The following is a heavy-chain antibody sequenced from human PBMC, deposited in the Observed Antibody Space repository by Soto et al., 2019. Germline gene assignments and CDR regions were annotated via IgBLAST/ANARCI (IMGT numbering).Heavy chain of an antibody. D-gene: IGHD3-22*01. J-gene: IGHJ4*02. Sequence: QVQLVESGGGVVQPGRSLRLSCAASGFTFSTYGIHWVRQAPGKRLEWVAVISYDGSNKYYADSVKGRFTISRDNSKNTLYLQMNSLRAEDTAVYYCAKDSVSETSRYYYPEYWGQGTLVTVSS. CDR2: ISYDGSNK. CDR3: AKDSVSETSRYYYPEY. CDR1: GFTFSTYG. V-gene: IGHV3-30*18.